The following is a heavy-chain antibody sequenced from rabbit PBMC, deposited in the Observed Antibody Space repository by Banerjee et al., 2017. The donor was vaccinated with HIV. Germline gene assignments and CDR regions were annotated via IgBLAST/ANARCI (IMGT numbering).Heavy chain of an antibody. CDR3: ARDGSSYYPFNL. CDR2: IYAGSSGST. CDR1: GFSFSNKYV. Sequence: QEQLEESGGDLVQPEGSLTLTCTASGFSFSNKYVMCWVRQAPGKGLEWIACIYAGSSGSTSYASWAKGRFTISKTSSTTVTLQLTSLTSADPAPYFCARDGSSYYPFNLWGQGTLVTVS. V-gene: IGHV1S45*01. J-gene: IGHJ4*01. D-gene: IGHD8-1*01.